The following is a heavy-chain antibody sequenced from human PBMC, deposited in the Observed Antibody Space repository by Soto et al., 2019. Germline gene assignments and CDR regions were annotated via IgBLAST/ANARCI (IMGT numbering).Heavy chain of an antibody. CDR2: IFHSGST. V-gene: IGHV4-4*02. CDR3: ARVYSGGYSDS. J-gene: IGHJ4*02. CDR1: GGSISSNNW. Sequence: QVQLQESGPGLVKPSGTLSLTCAVSGGSISSNNWWSWVRQPPGKGLEWIGEIFHSGSTHYSPSLKTRVTISVYKSNKYFSVHLPSVTAAAAAVYYCARVYSGGYSDSWGQGTLGTVSS. D-gene: IGHD1-26*01.